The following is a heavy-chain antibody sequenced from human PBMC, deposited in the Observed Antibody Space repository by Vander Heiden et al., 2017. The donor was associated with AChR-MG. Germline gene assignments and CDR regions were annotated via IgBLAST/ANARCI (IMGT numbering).Heavy chain of an antibody. CDR1: EFTFSSYT. CDR2: LSYDGTNK. CDR3: ARDEGDFYLDF. V-gene: IGHV3-30-3*01. J-gene: IGHJ4*02. Sequence: QEQLVESGGGVVQPGRSLRLSCEASEFTFSSYTMHWVRQAPGKGLEWVATLSYDGTNKFYADSVKGRFTISRDNSKNTVFLQMNSLRAEDTAVYYCARDEGDFYLDFWGQGTLVTVSS.